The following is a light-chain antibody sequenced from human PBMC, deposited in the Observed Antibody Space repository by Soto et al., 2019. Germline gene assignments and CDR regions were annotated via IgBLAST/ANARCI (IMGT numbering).Light chain of an antibody. J-gene: IGKJ1*01. CDR2: DVS. CDR3: QQCNTFWT. CDR1: QTISRW. V-gene: IGKV1-5*01. Sequence: DIQMTQSPSTLSGSVGDRVTITCRASQTISRWLAWYQQKPGKAPKLLIYDVSTLESGVPSRFSGSGSGTEFTLTISSLQPDDFATYYCQQCNTFWTFGQGTKVDIK.